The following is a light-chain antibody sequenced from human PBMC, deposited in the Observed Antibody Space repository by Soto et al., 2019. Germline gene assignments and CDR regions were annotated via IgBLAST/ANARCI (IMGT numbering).Light chain of an antibody. Sequence: EIVMTQSPDTLSVSPGERATLSCRASQSVSSKLACYQQKPGQAPRLLIYDASTRATGIPARFSGSGSGTEFTLTISRLQSEDFEVYYCQQYDSWPLTFGGGDKVEIK. CDR1: QSVSSK. CDR3: QQYDSWPLT. V-gene: IGKV3-15*01. J-gene: IGKJ4*01. CDR2: DAS.